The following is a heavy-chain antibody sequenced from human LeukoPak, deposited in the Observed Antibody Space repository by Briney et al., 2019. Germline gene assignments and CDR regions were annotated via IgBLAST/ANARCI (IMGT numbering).Heavy chain of an antibody. Sequence: GGSLRLSCVASGFSFTSYWMHGVRQPPGKGLVWVSRVDHGGSGTAYADFVTGRFTISRDNAKNTVYLQMNSLRAEDTAVYYCATDLGWGQGTLVTVSS. CDR2: VDHGGSGT. V-gene: IGHV3-74*01. CDR3: ATDLG. D-gene: IGHD4-17*01. CDR1: GFSFTSYW. J-gene: IGHJ4*02.